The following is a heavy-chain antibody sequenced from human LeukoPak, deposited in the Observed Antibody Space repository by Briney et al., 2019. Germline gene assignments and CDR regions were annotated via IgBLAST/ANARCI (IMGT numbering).Heavy chain of an antibody. CDR3: ARGIGYCSSPSCYMDDYYYYYMDV. Sequence: GGSLRLSCAASGSTFSSYWMSWVRQAPGKGLEWVANIKQDGSEKYYVDSVKGRFTISRDNAKNSMYLQMNSLRAEDTAVYYCARGIGYCSSPSCYMDDYYYYYMDVWGKGTTVTVSS. D-gene: IGHD2-2*02. V-gene: IGHV3-7*01. CDR1: GSTFSSYW. J-gene: IGHJ6*03. CDR2: IKQDGSEK.